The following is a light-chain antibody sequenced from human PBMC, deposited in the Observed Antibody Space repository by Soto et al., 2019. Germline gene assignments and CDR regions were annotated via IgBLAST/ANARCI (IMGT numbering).Light chain of an antibody. CDR1: QSIRSW. J-gene: IGKJ1*01. Sequence: DIQMTQSPSTLSASVGDRVTMTCRAGQSIRSWLAWYQQKPGKAPKLLIYKASSLESGVPSRFSGSGSGTEFTLTISSLQPDDFATYYCHQYNSYPWTFGQGTKVEIK. CDR2: KAS. V-gene: IGKV1-5*03. CDR3: HQYNSYPWT.